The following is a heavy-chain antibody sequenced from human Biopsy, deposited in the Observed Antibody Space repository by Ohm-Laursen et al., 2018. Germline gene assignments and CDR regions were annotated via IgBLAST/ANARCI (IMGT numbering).Heavy chain of an antibody. J-gene: IGHJ6*02. CDR1: GASITSYY. Sequence: SETLSLTCTVSGASITSYYWSWIRQPAGKGLEWIGHTYKGGNTNYNPSLKSRVSMSVDTSKNQLSLTLRSVTAADTAVYYCARDLPSSYYYAMDVWGQGTTVTVSS. CDR3: ARDLPSSYYYAMDV. V-gene: IGHV4-4*07. CDR2: TYKGGNT.